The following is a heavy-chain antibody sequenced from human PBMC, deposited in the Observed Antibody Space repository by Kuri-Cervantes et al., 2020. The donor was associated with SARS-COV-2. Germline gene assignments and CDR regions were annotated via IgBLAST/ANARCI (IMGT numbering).Heavy chain of an antibody. D-gene: IGHD6-19*01. CDR1: GGSFSGYY. J-gene: IGHJ4*02. V-gene: IGHV4-34*01. CDR2: INHSGST. CDR3: ARGPPAFSGWTYYFDY. Sequence: SETLSLTCAVYGGSFSGYYWSWIRQPPGKGLEWIGEINHSGSTNYNPSLKSRVTISVDTSKNQFSLKLSSVTAADMAVYYCARGPPAFSGWTYYFDYWGQGTLVTVSS.